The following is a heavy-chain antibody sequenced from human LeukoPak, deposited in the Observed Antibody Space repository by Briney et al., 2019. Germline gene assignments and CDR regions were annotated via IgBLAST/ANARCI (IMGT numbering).Heavy chain of an antibody. CDR3: AKQQGYGYVYYYGMDV. J-gene: IGHJ6*02. CDR1: GFTFSSYG. V-gene: IGHV3-30*18. D-gene: IGHD5-18*01. Sequence: GRSPRLSCAASGFTFSSYGMHWVRQAPGKGLEWVAVMSYDGRNKYYADSVKGRFTISRDNSKNTLYLQMNSLRAEDTAVYYCAKQQGYGYVYYYGMDVWGQGTTVTVSS. CDR2: MSYDGRNK.